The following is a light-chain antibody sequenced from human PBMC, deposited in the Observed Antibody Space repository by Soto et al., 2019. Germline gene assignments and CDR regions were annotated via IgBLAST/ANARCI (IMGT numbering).Light chain of an antibody. CDR3: CSYAGSSTSRV. V-gene: IGLV2-23*02. CDR2: EVS. Sequence: QSALTQPASVSGSPVQSITISCTGTSSDVGSYNLVSWYQQHPGKAPKLMIYEVSKPPSGVSNRFSGSKSGNTASLTLSGLHAEDEADYYCCSYAGSSTSRVFGGGTELAVL. CDR1: SSDVGSYNL. J-gene: IGLJ3*02.